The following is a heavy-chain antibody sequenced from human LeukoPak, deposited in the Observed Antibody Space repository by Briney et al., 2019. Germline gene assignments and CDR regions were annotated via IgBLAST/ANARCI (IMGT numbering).Heavy chain of an antibody. CDR1: GGSISSYY. CDR3: ARGPTLL. J-gene: IGHJ4*02. V-gene: IGHV4-59*01. Sequence: SETLSLTCTVSGGSISSYYWNWIRQPPGKGLEWIGYIYYSGSTNYNPSLKSRVTISLDTSRNQFSLKLTSVTAADTALYYCARGPTLLWGQGTLVTVSS. CDR2: IYYSGST.